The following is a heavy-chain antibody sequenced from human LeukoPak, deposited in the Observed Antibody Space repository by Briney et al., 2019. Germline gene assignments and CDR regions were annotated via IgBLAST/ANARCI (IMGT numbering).Heavy chain of an antibody. V-gene: IGHV3-23*01. CDR2: ISGSGGST. J-gene: IGHJ4*02. CDR3: AKDYGRSGRVIVPPFFDY. Sequence: GGSLRLSCAASGFTFSSYAMSWVRQAPGKGLEWVSAISGSGGSTYYADSVKGRFTISRDNSKNTLYLQLNSLRAEDTAVYYCAKDYGRSGRVIVPPFFDYWGQGTLVTVSS. CDR1: GFTFSSYA. D-gene: IGHD3-16*02.